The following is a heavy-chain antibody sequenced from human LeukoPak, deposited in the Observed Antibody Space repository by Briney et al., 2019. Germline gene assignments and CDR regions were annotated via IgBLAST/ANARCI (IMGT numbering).Heavy chain of an antibody. CDR2: IKSKTGGGTT. CDR3: TTDDPPNAFDI. V-gene: IGHV3-15*01. CDR1: GFTFSNAW. J-gene: IGHJ3*02. Sequence: EGSLRLSCAASGFTFSNAWMSWVRQAPGKGLEWVGRIKSKTGGGTTDYAAPVKGRFTISRDDSKNTLYLQMNSLKTEDTAVYYCTTDDPPNAFDIWGHGTMVTVSS.